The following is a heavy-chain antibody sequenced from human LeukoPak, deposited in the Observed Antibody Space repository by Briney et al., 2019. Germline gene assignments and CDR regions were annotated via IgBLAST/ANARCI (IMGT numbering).Heavy chain of an antibody. D-gene: IGHD3-10*01. Sequence: GGSLRLSCAASGFTFNSCSMNWVRQAPGKGLEWVSSISSSSSYIYYADSVKGRFTISRDNAKNSLYLQMNSLRAEDTAVYYCARTWFGELLSGAFDIWGQGTMVTVSS. J-gene: IGHJ3*02. CDR2: ISSSSSYI. CDR3: ARTWFGELLSGAFDI. CDR1: GFTFNSCS. V-gene: IGHV3-21*01.